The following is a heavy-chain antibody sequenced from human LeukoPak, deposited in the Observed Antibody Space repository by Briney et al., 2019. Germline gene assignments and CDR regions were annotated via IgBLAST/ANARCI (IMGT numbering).Heavy chain of an antibody. CDR3: ARDGFSYGPGAAMGY. Sequence: EASLILSCASSGFTFSSYGMHWVRQAPGKGLEWVAIIWYDGSNKYYADSVKGRFTISRDNAKNSLYLQMNNLRAEDTAVYYCARDGFSYGPGAAMGYWGQGTLVTVSS. CDR2: IWYDGSNK. J-gene: IGHJ4*02. CDR1: GFTFSSYG. D-gene: IGHD5-18*01. V-gene: IGHV3-33*01.